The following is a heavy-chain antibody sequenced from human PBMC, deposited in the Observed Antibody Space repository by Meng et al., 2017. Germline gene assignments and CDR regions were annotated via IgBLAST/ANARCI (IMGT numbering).Heavy chain of an antibody. V-gene: IGHV4-59*08. CDR1: AGSIGGYY. CDR3: ARHFINWFDP. J-gene: IGHJ5*02. CDR2: IYYSGST. Sequence: QLSEWGPGPVTPPEALSHACTFSAGSIGGYYWSWILQPPWKGLEWIGSIYYSGSTNYNPSLKSRVTISVDTSKNQFSLKLSSVTAADTALYYCARHFINWFDPWGQGTLVTVSS.